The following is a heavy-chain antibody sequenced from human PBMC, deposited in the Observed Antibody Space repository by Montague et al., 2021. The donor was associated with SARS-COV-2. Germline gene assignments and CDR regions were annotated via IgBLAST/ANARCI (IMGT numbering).Heavy chain of an antibody. CDR1: GFPFSSYS. V-gene: IGHV3-21*01. J-gene: IGHJ4*02. CDR3: ARDIASYCSGGSCYYFDY. CDR2: ISSSSSYI. Sequence: SLRLSCAASGFPFSSYSMNWVRQAPGKGLEWVSSISSSSSYIYYADSVKGRFTISRDNAKNSLYLQMNSLRAEDTAVYYCARDIASYCSGGSCYYFDYWGQVTLVTVSS. D-gene: IGHD2-15*01.